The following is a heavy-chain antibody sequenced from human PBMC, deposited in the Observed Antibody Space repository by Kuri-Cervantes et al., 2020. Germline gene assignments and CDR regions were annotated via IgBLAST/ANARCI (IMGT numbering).Heavy chain of an antibody. CDR2: ISSSSSYI. D-gene: IGHD5-24*01. Sequence: GGSLRLSCAASGFTFSSYSMNWVRQAPGEGLEWVSSISSSSSYIYYAGSVKGRFTISRDNAKNSLYLQMNSLRAEDTAVYYCARGGLGRDGYNFLYWGQGTLVTVSS. J-gene: IGHJ4*02. CDR3: ARGGLGRDGYNFLY. CDR1: GFTFSSYS. V-gene: IGHV3-21*01.